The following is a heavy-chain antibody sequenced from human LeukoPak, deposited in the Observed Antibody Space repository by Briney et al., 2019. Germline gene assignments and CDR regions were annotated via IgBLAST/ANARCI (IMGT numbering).Heavy chain of an antibody. CDR2: IYYSGST. CDR1: GGSISSSSHY. V-gene: IGHV4-39*01. J-gene: IGHJ4*02. CDR3: ASHMVRGGIGYY. D-gene: IGHD3-10*01. Sequence: SGTLSLTCTISGGSISSSSHYWGWIRQPPGKGLEWIGSIYYSGSTYYNPSLKSRITISVDTSKNQFSLKLSSVTAADTAIYYCASHMVRGGIGYYWGQGTLVTVSS.